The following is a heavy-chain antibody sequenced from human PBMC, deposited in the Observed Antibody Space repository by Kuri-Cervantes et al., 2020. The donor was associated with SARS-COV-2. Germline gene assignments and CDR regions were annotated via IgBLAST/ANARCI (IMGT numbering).Heavy chain of an antibody. V-gene: IGHV3-23*01. CDR1: GFTFSIYA. J-gene: IGHJ6*02. Sequence: GESLKISCAASGFTFSIYAMSWVRQAPGKGLEWVSTFSVSGNTTYYADSVKGRFTISRDNSKNTLYLQMNSLRAEDTAVYYCARDYYYDSSGYYASYAHGHMDVWDQGTTVTVSS. CDR3: ARDYYYDSSGYYASYAHGHMDV. D-gene: IGHD3-22*01. CDR2: FSVSGNTT.